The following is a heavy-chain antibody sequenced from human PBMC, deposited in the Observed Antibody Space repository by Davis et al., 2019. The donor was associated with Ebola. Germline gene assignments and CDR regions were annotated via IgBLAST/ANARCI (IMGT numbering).Heavy chain of an antibody. CDR1: GGSISSNNW. J-gene: IGHJ6*02. V-gene: IGHV4-4*02. D-gene: IGHD3-10*02. CDR3: ARYVKYGLDV. Sequence: GSLRLSSAVSGGSISSNNWWSWVRQPPGKGLEWIGEIFHDGSTDYGPSLKSRVSMSIDKSKNQFSLKVTSVTVADTAVYYCARYVKYGLDVWGQGTTVTVSS. CDR2: IFHDGST.